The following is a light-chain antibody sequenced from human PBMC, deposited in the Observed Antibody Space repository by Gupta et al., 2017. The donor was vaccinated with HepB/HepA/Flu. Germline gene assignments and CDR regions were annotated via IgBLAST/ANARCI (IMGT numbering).Light chain of an antibody. J-gene: IGLJ3*02. CDR2: IND. CDR1: SSNIGINT. V-gene: IGLV1-44*01. CDR3: GTWDDSLNGWV. Sequence: SAVTQPPSASGTSGQRVTISCSGRSSNIGINTVNWYQQLPGAAPPLLIYINDHRPSGVPARFSGSKSGTSASLAISGVQSEDEADYYCGTWDDSLNGWVFGGGTKLTVL.